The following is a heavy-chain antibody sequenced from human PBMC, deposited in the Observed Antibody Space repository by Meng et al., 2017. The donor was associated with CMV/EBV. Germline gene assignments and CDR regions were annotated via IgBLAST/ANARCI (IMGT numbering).Heavy chain of an antibody. J-gene: IGHJ3*02. CDR2: IYSGGST. Sequence: GESLKISCAASGFSFSNFAMTWVRQAPGKGLEWVSVIYSGGSTYYADSVKGRFTISRDNSKNTLYLQMNSLRAEDTAVYYCARDQPGDGYNEGAFDIWGQGTMVTVSS. CDR3: ARDQPGDGYNEGAFDI. V-gene: IGHV3-53*01. D-gene: IGHD5-24*01. CDR1: GFSFSNFA.